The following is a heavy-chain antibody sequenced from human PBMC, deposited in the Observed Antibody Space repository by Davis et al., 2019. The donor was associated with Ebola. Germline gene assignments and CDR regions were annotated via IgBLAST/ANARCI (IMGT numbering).Heavy chain of an antibody. CDR1: GYRFSSYW. V-gene: IGHV5-51*01. CDR3: AINFASGTYYNAAGY. D-gene: IGHD3-10*01. J-gene: IGHJ4*02. CDR2: IYPGDSDT. Sequence: GGSLRLSCQGSGYRFSSYWIGWVRQMPGKGLEWMGIIYPGDSDTRYSPSFQGQITISVDKSISTAFLQWSSLKASDTAIYYCAINFASGTYYNAAGYWGQGTLVTVSS.